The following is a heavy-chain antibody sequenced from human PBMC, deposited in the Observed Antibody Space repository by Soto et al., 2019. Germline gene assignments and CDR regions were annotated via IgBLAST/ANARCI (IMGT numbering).Heavy chain of an antibody. CDR1: RFTFSDYA. CDR2: ISNTGNSE. Sequence: QVQLLESGGGVVQPGRSLRLSCAASRFTFSDYAIHWVRQAPGKGLEWVAGISNTGNSEHYADSVKGRFTISRDNSRNTLYLQMNALRPEDTAVYYCARDSHPRDDLLTGDGFDFWGRGTLVTVSS. J-gene: IGHJ2*01. CDR3: ARDSHPRDDLLTGDGFDF. D-gene: IGHD3-9*01. V-gene: IGHV3-30-3*01.